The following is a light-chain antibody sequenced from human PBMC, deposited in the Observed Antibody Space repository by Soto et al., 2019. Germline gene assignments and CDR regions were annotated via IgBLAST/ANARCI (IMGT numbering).Light chain of an antibody. Sequence: DIGLTQSPGTLALSPGDTVTLSCGASQSISNNYLAWYQQKPGQAPRLLIYGASSRATGIPDRISGSGSGTDFTLTISRLEPEDFAVYYCQQYGSSPRTFGQGTKVDIK. V-gene: IGKV3-20*01. CDR1: QSISNNY. J-gene: IGKJ1*01. CDR3: QQYGSSPRT. CDR2: GAS.